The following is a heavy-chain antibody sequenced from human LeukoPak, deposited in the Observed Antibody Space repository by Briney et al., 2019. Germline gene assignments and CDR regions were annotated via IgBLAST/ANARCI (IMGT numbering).Heavy chain of an antibody. CDR1: GGSISSYY. J-gene: IGHJ4*02. Sequence: ASETLSLTCTVSGGSISSYYWNWIRQPPGKGLEWIGYIYNRGSINYNPSLKSRVTISVDTSKNQFSLNLSSVTAADTAVYYCARDGAATFPDFWGQGTLVTVSS. CDR2: IYNRGSI. CDR3: ARDGAATFPDF. D-gene: IGHD1-26*01. V-gene: IGHV4-59*01.